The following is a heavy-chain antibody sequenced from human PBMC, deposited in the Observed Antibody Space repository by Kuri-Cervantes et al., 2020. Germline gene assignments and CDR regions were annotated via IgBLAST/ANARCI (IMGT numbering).Heavy chain of an antibody. CDR2: INPDESNT. D-gene: IGHD5-12*01. CDR1: GFTLDTYW. Sequence: GESLKISCVVSGFTLDTYWMHWVRQVPGKGLMWVSRINPDESNTIYADSVKGRFTISRDNAKHTLFLQMNSLRPEDTAVYYCAKRGYIFLEGYYYMDVWGKGTTVTVSS. CDR3: AKRGYIFLEGYYYMDV. V-gene: IGHV3-74*01. J-gene: IGHJ6*03.